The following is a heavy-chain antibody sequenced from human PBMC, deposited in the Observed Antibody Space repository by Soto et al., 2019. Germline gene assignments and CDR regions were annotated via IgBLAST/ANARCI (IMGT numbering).Heavy chain of an antibody. CDR2: IYYSGST. CDR1: GGSISSGGYY. CDR3: TRLFATYYYYIDV. V-gene: IGHV4-31*03. J-gene: IGHJ6*03. Sequence: PSETLSLTCTVSGGSISSGGYYWSWIRQHPGKGLEWIGYIYYSGSTYYNPSLKSRVTISVDTSKNQFSLKLSSVTAADTAVYYCTRLFATYYYYIDVWGNGTTVTVSS.